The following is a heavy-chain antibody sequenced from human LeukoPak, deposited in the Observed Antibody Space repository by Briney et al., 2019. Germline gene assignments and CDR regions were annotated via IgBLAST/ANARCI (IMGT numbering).Heavy chain of an antibody. CDR3: ARAKARWRNGAAAGRGGAFDI. Sequence: SETLSLTCTVSGGSISSGSYYWSWIRQPAGKGLEWIGRIYTSGSTNYNPSLKSRVTISVDTFKNQFSLKLSSVTAADTAVYYCARAKARWRNGAAAGRGGAFDIWGQGTMVTVSS. CDR1: GGSISSGSYY. CDR2: IYTSGST. D-gene: IGHD6-13*01. J-gene: IGHJ3*02. V-gene: IGHV4-61*02.